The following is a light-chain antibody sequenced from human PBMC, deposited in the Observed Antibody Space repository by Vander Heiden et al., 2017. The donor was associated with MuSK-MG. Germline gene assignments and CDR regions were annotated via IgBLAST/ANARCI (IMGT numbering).Light chain of an antibody. V-gene: IGLV1-44*01. CDR1: DSNIGSNT. CDR3: AAWDDSLNGLL. Sequence: QSVLTQPPSASGTPGQRVTISCSGSDSNIGSNTVNWYQQLPGTAPKLLSWGRNQRPSGVPARFSGSRSGTSASLAINGLQSEDEADYDCAAWDDSLNGLLFGGGTKLTVL. CDR2: GRN. J-gene: IGLJ3*02.